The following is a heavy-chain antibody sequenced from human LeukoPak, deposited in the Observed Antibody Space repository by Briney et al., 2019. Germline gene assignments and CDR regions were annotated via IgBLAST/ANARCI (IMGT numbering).Heavy chain of an antibody. CDR1: GGTFSSYA. D-gene: IGHD2-8*01. CDR3: ARGLMTPGSPNVPRDYYYYGMDV. Sequence: ASVKVSCKASGGTFSSYAISWVRQAPGQGLEWMAGIIPIFGTANYAQKFQGRVTITADESTSTAYMELSSLRSEDTAVYYCARGLMTPGSPNVPRDYYYYGMDVWGQGTTVTVSS. J-gene: IGHJ6*02. V-gene: IGHV1-69*13. CDR2: IIPIFGTA.